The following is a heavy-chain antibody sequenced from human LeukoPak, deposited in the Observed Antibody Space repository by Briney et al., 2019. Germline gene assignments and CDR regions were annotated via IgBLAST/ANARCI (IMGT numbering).Heavy chain of an antibody. CDR1: GFTFSSYA. J-gene: IGHJ4*02. Sequence: SGGSLRLSCAASGFTFSSYAMSWVRQAPGKGLEWVSAISGSGFSTYYADSVKGRLTISRDNSKNTLYLQMNSLRAEDTAVYYCAKGLWYFDYWGQGTLVTVSS. V-gene: IGHV3-23*01. CDR3: AKGLWYFDY. CDR2: ISGSGFST. D-gene: IGHD4/OR15-4a*01.